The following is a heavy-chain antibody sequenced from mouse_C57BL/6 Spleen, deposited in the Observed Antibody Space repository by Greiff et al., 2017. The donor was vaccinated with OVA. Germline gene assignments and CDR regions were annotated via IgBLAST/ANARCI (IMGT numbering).Heavy chain of an antibody. Sequence: VQLQQSGAELVMPGASVKLSCKASGYTFTSYWMHWVKQRPGQGLEWIGEIDPSDSYTNYNQKFKGKSTLTVDKSSSTAYMQLSSLTSEDSAVYYCARGGYTTVVARDWYFDVWGTGTTVTVSS. V-gene: IGHV1-69*01. CDR3: ARGGYTTVVARDWYFDV. D-gene: IGHD1-1*01. J-gene: IGHJ1*03. CDR1: GYTFTSYW. CDR2: IDPSDSYT.